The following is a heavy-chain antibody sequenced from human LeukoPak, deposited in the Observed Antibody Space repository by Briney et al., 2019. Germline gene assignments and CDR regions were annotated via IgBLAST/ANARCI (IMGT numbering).Heavy chain of an antibody. CDR1: GSYW. CDR3: VSFYETY. D-gene: IGHD2/OR15-2a*01. V-gene: IGHV3-74*01. Sequence: GGSLRLSCAASGSYWMRWVRQAPGKGLVWVSHINSDGSWTSYADSVKGRFTISKDNAKNTVYLQMNNLRAEDTAVYYCVSFYETYWGRGTLVTVSS. CDR2: INSDGSWT. J-gene: IGHJ4*02.